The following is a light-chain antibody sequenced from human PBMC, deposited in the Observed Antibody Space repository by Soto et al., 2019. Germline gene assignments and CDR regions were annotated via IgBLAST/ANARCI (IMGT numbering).Light chain of an antibody. V-gene: IGKV4-1*01. CDR3: QQYYDTPLT. CDR1: QSVLSNSNNENY. CDR2: WAS. J-gene: IGKJ3*01. Sequence: DIVMTQSPESLAVSLGERATINCKSSQSVLSNSNNENYLAWYQQKPGQPPKLLIYWASTRESGVPDRFSGSGSGTHFTLTINTLQAEDVAVYYCQQYYDTPLTFGPGTKVDIK.